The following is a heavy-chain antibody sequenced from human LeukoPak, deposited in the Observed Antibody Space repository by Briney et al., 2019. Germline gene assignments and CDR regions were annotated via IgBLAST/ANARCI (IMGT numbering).Heavy chain of an antibody. CDR3: ATRSLAYCGGDCYEITAFDI. V-gene: IGHV1-2*02. D-gene: IGHD2-21*01. CDR1: GYTFTSYD. CDR2: MNLNSGGT. Sequence: ASVKVSCKASGYTFTSYDINWVRQATGQGLEWMGWMNLNSGGTNYAQKFQGRVTMTRDTSISTAYMELSRLRSDDTAVYYCATRSLAYCGGDCYEITAFDIWGQGTMVTVSS. J-gene: IGHJ3*02.